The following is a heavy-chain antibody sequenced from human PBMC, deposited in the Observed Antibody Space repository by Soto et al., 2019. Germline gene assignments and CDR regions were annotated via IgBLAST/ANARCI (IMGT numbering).Heavy chain of an antibody. V-gene: IGHV3-30*18. CDR2: ISSDGSNK. D-gene: IGHD1-26*01. CDR3: AKDFARGPMGMSRDS. CDR1: GFNFSDFG. Sequence: QVQLVESGGGVVHPGRSLRLSCTASGFNFSDFGMHWVRQAPGKGLEWLALISSDGSNKFYADSVRGRFTVSRDRSDKTLHLHMSSVRTDDTAMYYCAKDFARGPMGMSRDSWGQGTLVIVSS. J-gene: IGHJ4*02.